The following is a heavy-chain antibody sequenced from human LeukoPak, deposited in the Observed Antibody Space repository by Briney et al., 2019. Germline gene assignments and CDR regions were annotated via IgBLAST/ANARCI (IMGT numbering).Heavy chain of an antibody. J-gene: IGHJ4*02. V-gene: IGHV4-34*01. CDR3: ARRLIVGPLYFDY. CDR2: INHSGST. CDR1: GGSFSGYY. D-gene: IGHD1-26*01. Sequence: SETLSLTCAVYGGSFSGYYWSWIRQPPGKGLEWIGEINHSGSTNYNPSLKSRVTISVDTSKNQFSLKLNSMTAADTAVYYCARRLIVGPLYFDYWGLGTLVTVSS.